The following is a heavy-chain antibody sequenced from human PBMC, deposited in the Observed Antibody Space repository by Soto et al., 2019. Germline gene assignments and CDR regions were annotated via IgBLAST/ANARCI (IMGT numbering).Heavy chain of an antibody. CDR1: GFTFSSYE. D-gene: IGHD3-16*02. CDR3: ARAFRDYVWGSYRPFDY. J-gene: IGHJ4*02. CDR2: ISSSGSTI. Sequence: PGGSLRLSCAASGFTFSSYEMNWVRQAPGKGLEWVSYISSSGSTIYYADSVKGRFTISRDNAKNSLYLQMNSLRAEDTAVYYCARAFRDYVWGSYRPFDYWGQGTLVTVSS. V-gene: IGHV3-48*03.